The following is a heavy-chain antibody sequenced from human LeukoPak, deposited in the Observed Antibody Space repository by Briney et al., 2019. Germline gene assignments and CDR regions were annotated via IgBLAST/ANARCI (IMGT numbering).Heavy chain of an antibody. CDR2: IYPGDSDT. CDR3: ARHFRMVRGATVDAFDI. J-gene: IGHJ3*02. Sequence: KHGESLKISCKGSGYSFTSYWIGWVRQMPGKGLEWMGIIYPGDSDTRYSPSFQGQVTISADKSISTAYLQWSSLKASDTAMYYCARHFRMVRGATVDAFDIWGQGTMVTVSS. V-gene: IGHV5-51*01. CDR1: GYSFTSYW. D-gene: IGHD3-10*01.